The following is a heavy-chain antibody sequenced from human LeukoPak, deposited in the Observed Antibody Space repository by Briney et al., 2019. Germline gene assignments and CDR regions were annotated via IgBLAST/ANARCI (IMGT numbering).Heavy chain of an antibody. V-gene: IGHV3-33*01. D-gene: IGHD1-26*01. Sequence: GGSLRLSCAASGFTFSSYGMHWVRQAPGKGLEWVAVIWYDGSNKYYADSVKGRFTISRDNSKNTLYLQMNSLRAEDTAVYYCAREWELGAFDIWGQGTMVTVSS. CDR3: AREWELGAFDI. CDR1: GFTFSSYG. CDR2: IWYDGSNK. J-gene: IGHJ3*02.